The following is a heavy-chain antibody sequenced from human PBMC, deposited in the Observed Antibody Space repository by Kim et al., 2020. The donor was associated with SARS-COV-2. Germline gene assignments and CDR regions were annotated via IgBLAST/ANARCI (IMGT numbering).Heavy chain of an antibody. CDR3: ASCRSGWFYYFDY. J-gene: IGHJ4*02. CDR2: IKQDGSEK. V-gene: IGHV3-7*01. CDR1: GFTFSSYW. D-gene: IGHD6-19*01. Sequence: GGSLRLSCAASGFTFSSYWMSWVRQAPGKGLEWVANIKQDGSEKYYVDSVKGRFTISRDNAKNSLYLQMNSLRAEDTAVYYCASCRSGWFYYFDYWGQGTLVTVSS.